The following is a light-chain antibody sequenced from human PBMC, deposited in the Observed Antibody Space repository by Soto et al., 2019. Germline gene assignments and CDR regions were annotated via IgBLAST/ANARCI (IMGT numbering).Light chain of an antibody. CDR2: GAS. Sequence: EMVLTQSPGTLSLSPGERATLSCRASQSVSRDYLAWYQQKPGQAPRLLMYGASSKATGIPDRFSGRGSGTDFHLTITRLEPEDFAVYYCQQYSASPTTFGQGTKLEIK. CDR3: QQYSASPTT. J-gene: IGKJ2*01. CDR1: QSVSRDY. V-gene: IGKV3-20*01.